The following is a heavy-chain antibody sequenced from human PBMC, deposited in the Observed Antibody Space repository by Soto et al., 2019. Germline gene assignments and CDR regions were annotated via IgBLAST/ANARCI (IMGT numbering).Heavy chain of an antibody. CDR3: ARLPGQWLVGYYGMDV. CDR1: GGSITSGNYY. J-gene: IGHJ6*02. Sequence: SETLSLTCTFFGGSITSGNYYWSWIRQPPGKGLEWIGSIYYSGSTYYNPSLKSRVTISVDTSKNQFSLKLSSVTAADTAVYYCARLPGQWLVGYYGMDVWGQGTTVTVSS. D-gene: IGHD6-19*01. V-gene: IGHV4-39*01. CDR2: IYYSGST.